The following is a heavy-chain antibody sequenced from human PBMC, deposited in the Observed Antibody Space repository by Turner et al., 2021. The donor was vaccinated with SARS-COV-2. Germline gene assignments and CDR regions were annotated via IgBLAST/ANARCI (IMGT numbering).Heavy chain of an antibody. Sequence: QLQLQESGPGLLKPSETLSLTCTVSGGPISSSSYYWGSIRQPPGKGLEWIGTVYYSGNTYYNPSLKSRVTISVDTSKNQFSLKLSSVTAADTAVYYCARLSRWLVTNFDYWGQGTLVTVSS. CDR2: VYYSGNT. CDR1: GGPISSSSYY. D-gene: IGHD6-19*01. CDR3: ARLSRWLVTNFDY. J-gene: IGHJ4*02. V-gene: IGHV4-39*01.